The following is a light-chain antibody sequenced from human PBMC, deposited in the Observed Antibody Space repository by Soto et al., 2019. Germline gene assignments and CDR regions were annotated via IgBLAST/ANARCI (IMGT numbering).Light chain of an antibody. CDR1: QGIRND. CDR2: AAS. V-gene: IGKV1-6*01. Sequence: AVKMTLSPSSLSASVRDRVTITCRASQGIRNDLGWYQQKPGKAPKLLIYAASSLQSGVPSRFSGSGSGTDFTLTISSLQPEDFATYYCLQDYNYPPTFGQGTKVDIK. CDR3: LQDYNYPPT. J-gene: IGKJ1*01.